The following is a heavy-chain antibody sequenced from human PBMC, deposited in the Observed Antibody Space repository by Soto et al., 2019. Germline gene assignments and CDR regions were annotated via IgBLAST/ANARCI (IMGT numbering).Heavy chain of an antibody. D-gene: IGHD3-22*01. CDR2: MSRDGGVT. CDR1: GFTFSNYG. Sequence: PGGSLRLSCAASGFTFSNYGMTWVRQAPGKGLEWVSGMSRDGGVTDYTDSVKGRFTISRDISKNTLYLQMNSLRAEDTAVYYCTTDSYFTLKLVRFDYWGLGTLVTVSS. J-gene: IGHJ4*01. V-gene: IGHV3-23*01. CDR3: TTDSYFTLKLVRFDY.